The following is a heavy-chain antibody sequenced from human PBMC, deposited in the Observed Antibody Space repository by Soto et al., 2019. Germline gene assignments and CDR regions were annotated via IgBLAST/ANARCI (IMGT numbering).Heavy chain of an antibody. V-gene: IGHV4-31*03. D-gene: IGHD5-12*01. Sequence: QVQLQESGPGLVKPSQTLSLTCTVSGGSISRGGYYSSWIRQHPGKGLEWIGYIYYSGGTYYNPSRKSRVIISVDTSENQFSLRLSSVTAADTAVYYCARKDSGYADYMDVWGKGTTVTVSS. CDR1: GGSISRGGYY. J-gene: IGHJ6*03. CDR3: ARKDSGYADYMDV. CDR2: IYYSGGT.